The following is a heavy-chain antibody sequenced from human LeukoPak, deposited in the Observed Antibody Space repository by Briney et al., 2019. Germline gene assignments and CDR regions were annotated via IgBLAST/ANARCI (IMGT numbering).Heavy chain of an antibody. CDR2: TYYRSKWFD. V-gene: IGHV6-1*01. D-gene: IGHD3-10*01. J-gene: IGHJ4*02. Sequence: SQTLSLTCAISGDSVSSNSAAWNWIRLSPSRGLEWLGRTYYRSKWFDDYALSVKGRITISRDTSRNHFSLHLSSVTPEDTAVYYCTGCSYGYSDYWGQGTLVTVSS. CDR3: TGCSYGYSDY. CDR1: GDSVSSNSAA.